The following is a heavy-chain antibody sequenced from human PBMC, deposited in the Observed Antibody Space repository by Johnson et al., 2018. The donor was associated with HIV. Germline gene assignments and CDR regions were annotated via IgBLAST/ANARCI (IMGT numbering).Heavy chain of an antibody. Sequence: VQLVESGGGLVQPGGSLRLSCAASGFIFSSYAMHWVRQAPGKGLQYVSAISSNGGSTYYANSVKGRFTISRDNSRNTLYLQMGRLRVEDMAVYYCARDMGGDRNAFDIWGQGTMVTVSS. CDR2: ISSNGGST. D-gene: IGHD1-26*01. J-gene: IGHJ3*02. CDR1: GFIFSSYA. CDR3: ARDMGGDRNAFDI. V-gene: IGHV3-64*01.